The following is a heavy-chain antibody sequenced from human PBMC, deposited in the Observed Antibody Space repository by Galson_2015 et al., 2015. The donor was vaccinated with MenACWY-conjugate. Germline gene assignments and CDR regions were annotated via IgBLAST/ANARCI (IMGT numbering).Heavy chain of an antibody. V-gene: IGHV3-23*01. J-gene: IGHJ4*02. Sequence: LRLSCAASGFTFSGYAMSWVRQAPGKGLEWVSTISGSGGSTYYADSVKGRFTISRDNSKNTLYLQMNSLRAEDTAVYYCAKGSVAYTANYFDYWGQGTLVTVSS. CDR1: GFTFSGYA. D-gene: IGHD6-19*01. CDR3: AKGSVAYTANYFDY. CDR2: ISGSGGST.